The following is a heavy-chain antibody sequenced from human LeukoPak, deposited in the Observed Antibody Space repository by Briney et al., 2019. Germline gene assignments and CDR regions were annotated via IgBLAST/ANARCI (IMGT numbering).Heavy chain of an antibody. CDR3: AKGPRGAVAGPFDC. CDR2: ISWNSGSI. Sequence: SLRLSCAASGFSFDDYAMHWVRQAPGKGLEWVSGISWNSGSIGYADSVKGRFTISRDNAKNSLYLQMNSLRAEDTALYYCAKGPRGAVAGPFDCWGQGTLVTVSS. D-gene: IGHD6-19*01. CDR1: GFSFDDYA. V-gene: IGHV3-9*01. J-gene: IGHJ4*02.